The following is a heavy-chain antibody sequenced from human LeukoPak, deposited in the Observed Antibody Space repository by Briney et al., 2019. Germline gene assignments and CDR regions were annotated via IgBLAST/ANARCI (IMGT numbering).Heavy chain of an antibody. CDR1: GGSFSGYY. CDR3: ARDENGYVWGSFRA. V-gene: IGHV4-34*01. D-gene: IGHD3-16*02. J-gene: IGHJ5*02. CDR2: INHSGST. Sequence: SETLSLTCAVYGGSFSGYYWSWIRQPPGKGLEWIGEINHSGSTNYNPSLKSRVTMSLDTSKNQFSLKLSSVTAADTAVCYCARDENGYVWGSFRAWGQGTLVTVSS.